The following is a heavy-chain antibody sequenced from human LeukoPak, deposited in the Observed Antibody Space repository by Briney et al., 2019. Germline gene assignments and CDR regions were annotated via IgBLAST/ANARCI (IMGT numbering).Heavy chain of an antibody. V-gene: IGHV3-74*01. J-gene: IGHJ4*02. CDR3: ARVRADYDFWSGYPQEFDY. CDR1: GFTFSSYW. Sequence: GGSLRLSCAASGFTFSSYWMHWVRQAPGKGLVWVSRINSDGSSTSYANSVKGRFTISRDNAKNTLYLQMNSLRAEDTAVYYCARVRADYDFWSGYPQEFDYWGQGTLVTVSS. CDR2: INSDGSST. D-gene: IGHD3-3*01.